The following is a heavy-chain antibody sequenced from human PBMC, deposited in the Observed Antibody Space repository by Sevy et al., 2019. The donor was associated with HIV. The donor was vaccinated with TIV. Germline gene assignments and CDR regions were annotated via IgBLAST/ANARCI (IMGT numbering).Heavy chain of an antibody. CDR2: IIPIFGTA. V-gene: IGHV1-69*13. Sequence: ASVKVSCKASGGTFSSYAISWVRQAPGQGLEWMGGIIPIFGTANYAQKFQGRVTITADESTSTAYIELGSLRCEDTAVYYCAIPYCSTTSCPSYGMDVWGQGTTVTVSS. CDR1: GGTFSSYA. CDR3: AIPYCSTTSCPSYGMDV. J-gene: IGHJ6*02. D-gene: IGHD2-2*01.